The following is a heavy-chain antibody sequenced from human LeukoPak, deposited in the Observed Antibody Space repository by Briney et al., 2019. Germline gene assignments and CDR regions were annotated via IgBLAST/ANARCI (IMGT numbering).Heavy chain of an antibody. D-gene: IGHD3-22*01. CDR1: GGTFSSYA. Sequence: SVKVSCKASGGTFSSYAISWVRQAPGQGLEWMGGIIPIFGTANYAQKFQGRVTITADESTSTAYMELSSLRSEDTAVYYCAREGYYDTRVFDYWGQGTLVTVSS. J-gene: IGHJ4*02. V-gene: IGHV1-69*13. CDR2: IIPIFGTA. CDR3: AREGYYDTRVFDY.